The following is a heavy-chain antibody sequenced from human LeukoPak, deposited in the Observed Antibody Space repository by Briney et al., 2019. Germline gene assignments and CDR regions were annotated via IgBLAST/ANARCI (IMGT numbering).Heavy chain of an antibody. Sequence: ASETLSLTCTVSGYSISSGYYWGWIRQPPGKGLEWIGSIYHSGSTYYNPSLKSRVTISVDTSKNQFSLKLSSVTAADTAVYYCARSMVRGVFTFDYWGQGTLVTVSS. J-gene: IGHJ4*02. CDR3: ARSMVRGVFTFDY. CDR2: IYHSGST. V-gene: IGHV4-38-2*02. D-gene: IGHD3-10*01. CDR1: GYSISSGYY.